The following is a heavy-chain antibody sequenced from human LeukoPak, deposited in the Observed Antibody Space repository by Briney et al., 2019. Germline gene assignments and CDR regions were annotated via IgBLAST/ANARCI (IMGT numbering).Heavy chain of an antibody. D-gene: IGHD2-15*01. V-gene: IGHV1-69*05. CDR1: GGTFSSYA. CDR3: ARDLSGDCSGGSCYGPGSYYYMDV. Sequence: ASVKVSCKASGGTFSSYAISWVRQAPGQGLEWMGGIIPIFGTANYAQKLQGRVTITTDESTSTAYMELSSLRSEDTAVYYCARDLSGDCSGGSCYGPGSYYYMDVWGKGTTVTVSS. CDR2: IIPIFGTA. J-gene: IGHJ6*03.